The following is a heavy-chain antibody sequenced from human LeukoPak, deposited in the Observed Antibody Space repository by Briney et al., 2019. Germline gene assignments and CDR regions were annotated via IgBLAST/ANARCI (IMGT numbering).Heavy chain of an antibody. V-gene: IGHV4-59*08. CDR3: ARHGSSWYEKDYFDY. Sequence: SETLSLTCTVSGGSISSYYWSWIRQPPGKGLKWIGYIYYSGSTNYNPSLKSRVTISVDTSKNQFSLKLSSVTAADTAVYYCARHGSSWYEKDYFDYWGQGTLVTVSS. CDR2: IYYSGST. CDR1: GGSISSYY. D-gene: IGHD6-13*01. J-gene: IGHJ4*02.